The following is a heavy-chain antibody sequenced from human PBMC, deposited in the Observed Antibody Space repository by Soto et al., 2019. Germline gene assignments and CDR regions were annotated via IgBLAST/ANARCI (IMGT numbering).Heavy chain of an antibody. CDR3: GRDRRALTPFPWDH. J-gene: IGHJ4*02. CDR2: ISPYNGNT. V-gene: IGHV1-18*01. D-gene: IGHD3-16*01. CDR1: GYTFRNYG. Sequence: ASVKVSCKASGYTFRNYGITWVRQAPGQGLEYMGWISPYNGNTLYAQNFQGRLTMTTDTSTRTIYMEMTSLRSDDTAVYFCGRDRRALTPFPWDHWGQGTLVTVS.